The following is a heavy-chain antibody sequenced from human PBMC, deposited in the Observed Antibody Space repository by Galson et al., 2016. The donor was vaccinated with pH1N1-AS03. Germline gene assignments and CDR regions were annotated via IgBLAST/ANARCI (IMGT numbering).Heavy chain of an antibody. J-gene: IGHJ6*02. CDR2: IDWDDGT. V-gene: IGHV2-70*04. CDR3: ARTLNYNGMDV. Sequence: LEWLGRIDWDDGTFYSTSLKTRLTISKDTSKNQVVLTMTNMDPVDTGTYYCARTLNYNGMDVWGQGTTVTVSS.